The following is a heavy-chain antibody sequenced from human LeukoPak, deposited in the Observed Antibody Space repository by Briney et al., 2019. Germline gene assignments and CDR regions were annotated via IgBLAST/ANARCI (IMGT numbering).Heavy chain of an antibody. J-gene: IGHJ3*01. Sequence: QPGGSLRLSCVASGFTFSTYWMTWVRQAPGKGLEWVANMKGDGSEKHYVDSVKGRFTISRDNARNSLYLQMNSPRPEDSAVYYCARPAYTAAYDLWRQGTLVTVSS. CDR3: ARPAYTAAYDL. CDR2: MKGDGSEK. CDR1: GFTFSTYW. D-gene: IGHD3-16*01. V-gene: IGHV3-7*01.